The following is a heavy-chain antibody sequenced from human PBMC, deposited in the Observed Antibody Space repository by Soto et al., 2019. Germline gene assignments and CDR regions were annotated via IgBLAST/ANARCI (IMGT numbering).Heavy chain of an antibody. D-gene: IGHD2-15*01. CDR3: ARVFVRGYYGMDV. J-gene: IGHJ6*02. CDR1: GGSISSYY. Sequence: LSLTCTVSGGSISSYYWSWIRQPPGKGLEWIGYIYYSGSTNYNPSLKSRVTISVDTSKNQFSLKLSSVTAADTAVHYCARVFVRGYYGMDVWGQGTTVTVSS. CDR2: IYYSGST. V-gene: IGHV4-59*01.